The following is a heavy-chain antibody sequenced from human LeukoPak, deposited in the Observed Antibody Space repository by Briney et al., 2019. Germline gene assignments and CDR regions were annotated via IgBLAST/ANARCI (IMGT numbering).Heavy chain of an antibody. CDR1: GFTFSSYA. V-gene: IGHV3-30*04. D-gene: IGHD3-16*01. CDR3: ASDSRPTFSYFDY. J-gene: IGHJ4*02. Sequence: GRSLRLSCAASGFTFSSYAMHWVRQAPGKGLEWVAVISYDGSIKYYADSVKGRFTISRDNSKNTLYLQMNSLRAEDTAVYYCASDSRPTFSYFDYWGQGTLVTVSS. CDR2: ISYDGSIK.